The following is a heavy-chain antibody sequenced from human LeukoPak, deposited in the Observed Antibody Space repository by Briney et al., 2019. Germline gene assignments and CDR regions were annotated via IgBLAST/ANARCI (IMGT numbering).Heavy chain of an antibody. J-gene: IGHJ6*04. D-gene: IGHD3/OR15-3a*01. CDR3: ARVPDFDYYYYGMDV. Sequence: KVSCKASGGTFSSYAISWVRQAPGQGLEWMGGIIPIFGTANYAQKFQGRVTITADKSTSTAYMELSNLRSEDTAVYYCARVPDFDYYYYGMDVWGKGTTVTVSS. V-gene: IGHV1-69*06. CDR2: IIPIFGTA. CDR1: GGTFSSYA.